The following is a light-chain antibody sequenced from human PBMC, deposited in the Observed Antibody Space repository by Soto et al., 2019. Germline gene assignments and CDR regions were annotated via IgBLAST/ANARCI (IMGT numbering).Light chain of an antibody. CDR1: SGSVASNS. CDR3: QSYDSDNHWV. V-gene: IGLV6-57*04. Sequence: FMLTQPHSVSESPGKTVTISCTRSSGSVASNSVQWYQQRPGSAPTTVISEDDQRPSGVPDRFSGSIDTSSNSASLTISGLKTEDEADYYCQSYDSDNHWVFGGGTKLTVL. CDR2: EDD. J-gene: IGLJ3*02.